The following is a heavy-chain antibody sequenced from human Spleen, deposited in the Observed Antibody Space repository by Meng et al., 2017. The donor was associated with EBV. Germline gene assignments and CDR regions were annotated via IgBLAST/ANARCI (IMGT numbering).Heavy chain of an antibody. J-gene: IGHJ4*02. CDR3: ARGIMTTVTTLFFFDS. V-gene: IGHV4-30-2*01. D-gene: IGHD4-17*01. Sequence: GGGLVEPSQTLSLTCPVPGDSISRGGYSWSWIRQPPGKGLEWIAYIYHSGSVYYNPSLKSRVTISLDRSKNQFSLELNSVTAADTAVYYCARGIMTTVTTLFFFDSWGQGTLVTVSS. CDR1: GDSISRGGYS. CDR2: IYHSGSV.